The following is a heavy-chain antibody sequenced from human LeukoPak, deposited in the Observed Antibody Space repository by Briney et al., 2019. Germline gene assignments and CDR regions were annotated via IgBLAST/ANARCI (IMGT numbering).Heavy chain of an antibody. D-gene: IGHD3-10*01. J-gene: IGHJ4*02. V-gene: IGHV1-18*01. CDR2: ISAYNGNT. CDR1: GYTFTSYG. CDR3: ARDRRGSGSYYTKLFDY. Sequence: ASVKVSCKASGYTFTSYGISWVRQAPGQGLEWMGWISAYNGNTNYAQRLQGRVTMTTDTSTSTAYMELRSLRSDDTAVYYCARDRRGSGSYYTKLFDYWGQGTLVTVSS.